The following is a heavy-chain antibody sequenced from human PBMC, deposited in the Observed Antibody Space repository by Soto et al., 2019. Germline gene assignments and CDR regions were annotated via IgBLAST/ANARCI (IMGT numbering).Heavy chain of an antibody. CDR2: INPSGGYT. J-gene: IGHJ4*02. V-gene: IGHV1-46*03. CDR1: GYTFTSYY. Sequence: ASVKVSCKASGYTFTSYYMNWVRQAPGQGLEWLGIINPSGGYTTYAQRFLGRVTMTSDTSTSTVHMELGGLTSEDTAVYYCARGGGMVVVTAPYDHGGQEPLVTVSS. CDR3: ARGGGMVVVTAPYDH. D-gene: IGHD2-21*02.